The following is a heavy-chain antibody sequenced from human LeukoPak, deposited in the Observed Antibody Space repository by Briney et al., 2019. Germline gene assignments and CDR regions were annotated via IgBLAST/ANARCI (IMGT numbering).Heavy chain of an antibody. CDR2: ISYDGSNK. CDR1: GFTFSSYA. D-gene: IGHD4-17*01. CDR3: ARGSDYGDYVTQPVGY. J-gene: IGHJ4*02. Sequence: PGGSLRLSCAASGFTFSSYAMHWVRQAPGKGLEWVAVISYDGSNKYYADSVKGRFTISRDNSKNTLYLQMNSLRAEDTAVYYCARGSDYGDYVTQPVGYWGQGTLVTVSS. V-gene: IGHV3-30*14.